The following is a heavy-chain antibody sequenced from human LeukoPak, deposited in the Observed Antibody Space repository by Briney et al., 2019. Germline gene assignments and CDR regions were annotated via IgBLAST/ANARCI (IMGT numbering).Heavy chain of an antibody. CDR1: GFTFSDYY. CDR2: ISSTSGYT. J-gene: IGHJ4*02. D-gene: IGHD7-27*01. Sequence: GGSLRLSCAASGFTFSDYYTIWVRQAPGKGLECISYISSTSGYTNYADSVKGRFTVSRDNAKNSLYLQMNSLRADDTALYYCARIQNWGIDYWGQGTLVTVSS. CDR3: ARIQNWGIDY. V-gene: IGHV3-11*06.